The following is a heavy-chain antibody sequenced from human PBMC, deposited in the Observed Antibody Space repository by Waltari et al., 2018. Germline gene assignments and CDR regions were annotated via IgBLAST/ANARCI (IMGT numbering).Heavy chain of an antibody. J-gene: IGHJ4*02. CDR1: GFTFRRYA. CDR3: AXDFTMIVVVTDX. D-gene: IGHD3-22*01. V-gene: IGHV3-23*01. CDR2: ISXSGGSX. Sequence: EVXLLXSGGGLVQPGGSXRISCASSGFTFRRYAMSWVRQAPGEGLEWXSAISXSGGSXYYADSVNGRXTISRDNSKNTLYLQMNXLRAEDTAXYXCAXDFTMIVVVTDXWGQGTLVTVSS.